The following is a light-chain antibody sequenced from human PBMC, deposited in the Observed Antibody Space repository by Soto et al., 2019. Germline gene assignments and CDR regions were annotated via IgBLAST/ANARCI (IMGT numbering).Light chain of an antibody. Sequence: EVVMTQSPATLSVSPGERATLSCRASESVSSNLAWYQQKPGQGPRLLIYGASTRATGIPARFSGSGSGTEFTLTVSSLQSEDFAVYYCQQYDNWLTFGGGTKVDI. CDR3: QQYDNWLT. V-gene: IGKV3-15*01. CDR2: GAS. CDR1: ESVSSN. J-gene: IGKJ4*01.